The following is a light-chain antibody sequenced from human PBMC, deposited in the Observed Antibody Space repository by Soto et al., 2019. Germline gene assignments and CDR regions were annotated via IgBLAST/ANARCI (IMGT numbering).Light chain of an antibody. V-gene: IGLV1-40*01. CDR1: SYNIGAGSD. CDR3: QSYDYFLSGYV. Sequence: QAVVTQPPSVSGAPGQRVTISCTGSSYNIGAGSDVHWYQQLPGTVPTLLSFANINRPSGVPDRFSASKSGTSASLAITGLQSDYEADYCCQSYDYFLSGYVFGTGTMLTVL. J-gene: IGLJ1*01. CDR2: ANI.